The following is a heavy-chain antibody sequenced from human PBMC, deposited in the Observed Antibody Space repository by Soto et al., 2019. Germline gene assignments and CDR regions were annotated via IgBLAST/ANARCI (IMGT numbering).Heavy chain of an antibody. CDR2: IYWADDK. Sequence: QITLKESGPTLVKPTQTLTLTCTFSGFSLSTSGVGVGWIRQPPGKALEWLALIYWADDKRYSPSLKSRLTITKDTSKNQVVLTMTNMDPVDTATYYCAQTLDSGYETRFSLFDYWGQGTLVTVSS. J-gene: IGHJ4*02. CDR1: GFSLSTSGVG. V-gene: IGHV2-5*02. CDR3: AQTLDSGYETRFSLFDY. D-gene: IGHD5-12*01.